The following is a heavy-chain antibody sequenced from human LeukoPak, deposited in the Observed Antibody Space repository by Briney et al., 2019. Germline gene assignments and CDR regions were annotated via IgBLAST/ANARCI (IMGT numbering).Heavy chain of an antibody. CDR3: ARYGPSNYGYYFDY. CDR1: GFTFSDHY. CDR2: TRNKANSYTT. J-gene: IGHJ4*02. V-gene: IGHV3-72*01. D-gene: IGHD4-11*01. Sequence: GGSLRLSCAASGFTFSDHYMDWVRQAPGKGLEWVGRTRNKANSYTTEYAASVKGRFTISRDDSKNSLYLQMNSLKTEDTAVYYCARYGPSNYGYYFDYWGQGTLVTVSS.